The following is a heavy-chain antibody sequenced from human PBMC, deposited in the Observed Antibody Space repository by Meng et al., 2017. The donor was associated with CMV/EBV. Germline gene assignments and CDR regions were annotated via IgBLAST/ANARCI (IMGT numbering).Heavy chain of an antibody. D-gene: IGHD7-27*01. Sequence: EVALVEAGGGLVPPGGALRLSCEDSGFTFSHYWMHWVRQVPGEGPVWVSRINTDGSFTSYADSVKGRFTISRDNAKNTLYLHMHGLRVDDSAVYYCGRDLTGERDQWGQGTLVTVSS. CDR2: INTDGSFT. CDR1: GFTFSHYW. J-gene: IGHJ4*02. CDR3: GRDLTGERDQ. V-gene: IGHV3-74*03.